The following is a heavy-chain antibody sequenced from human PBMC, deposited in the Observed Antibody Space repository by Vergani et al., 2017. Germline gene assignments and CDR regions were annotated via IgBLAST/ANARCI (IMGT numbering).Heavy chain of an antibody. CDR1: GFALNRHA. Sequence: VQLVESGGGVVQPGTSLRLSCVVSGFALNRHAMYWVRQAPGKGLEWVSSISGNGGNSNYADSVKGRFTISRDNSKNTVYLQMNILRGDDTAVYYCARVALTYYYHYYYMDVWGEGTTVTVSS. J-gene: IGHJ6*03. CDR3: ARVALTYYYHYYYMDV. CDR2: ISGNGGNS. V-gene: IGHV3-23*04.